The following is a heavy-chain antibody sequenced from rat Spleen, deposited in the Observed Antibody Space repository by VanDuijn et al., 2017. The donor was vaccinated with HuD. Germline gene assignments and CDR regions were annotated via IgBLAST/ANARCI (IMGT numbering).Heavy chain of an antibody. D-gene: IGHD1-12*03. CDR3: TGYYDGYYHPSVMDA. CDR1: GLSLTSYH. J-gene: IGHJ4*01. CDR2: VQSNGST. V-gene: IGHV2S1*01. Sequence: QVQLKESGPGLVQTSQTLSLTCTVSGLSLTSYHVSWVRQPPGKGLEWMGRVQSNGSTYYNSAHKSRLSISRDTSKSQVFLKMNSLPTEDTAIYYCTGYYDGYYHPSVMDAWGQGASVTVSS.